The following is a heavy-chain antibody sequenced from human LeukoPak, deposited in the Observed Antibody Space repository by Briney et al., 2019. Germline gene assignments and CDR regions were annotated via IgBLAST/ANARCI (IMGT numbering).Heavy chain of an antibody. CDR2: IYYSGST. Sequence: PSETLSLTCTVSGGSISSYYWSWIRQPPGKGLEWIGYIYYSGSTNYNPSLESRVTISVDTSKNQFSLKLSSVTAADTAVYYCARYTAMANFDYWGQGTLVTVSS. V-gene: IGHV4-59*08. D-gene: IGHD5-18*01. J-gene: IGHJ4*02. CDR1: GGSISSYY. CDR3: ARYTAMANFDY.